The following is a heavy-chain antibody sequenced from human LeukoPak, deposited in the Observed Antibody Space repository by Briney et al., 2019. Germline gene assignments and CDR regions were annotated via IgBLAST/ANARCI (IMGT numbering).Heavy chain of an antibody. D-gene: IGHD2-8*01. J-gene: IGHJ3*02. CDR1: GGTFSSYA. V-gene: IGHV1-69*06. Sequence: SVKVSCKASGGTFSSYAISWVRQAPGQGLEWMGGIIPIFGTANYAQKFQGRVTITADKSTSTAYMELRSLRSDDTAVYYCARRYCTNGVCYDDRGAFDIWGQGTMVTVSS. CDR2: IIPIFGTA. CDR3: ARRYCTNGVCYDDRGAFDI.